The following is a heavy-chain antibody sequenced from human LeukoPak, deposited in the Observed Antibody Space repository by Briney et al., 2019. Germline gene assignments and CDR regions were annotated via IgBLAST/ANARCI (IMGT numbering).Heavy chain of an antibody. D-gene: IGHD1-26*01. CDR1: GFTFTSSA. V-gene: IGHV1-58*02. CDR2: IVVGSGNT. J-gene: IGHJ5*02. Sequence: GASVKVSCKASGFTFTSSAMQWVRQARGQRLEWIGWIVVGSGNTNYAQKFQERVTITRDMSTSTAYMELSSLRSEDTAVYYCARDNSVGDNAWWFDPWGQGTLVTVSS. CDR3: ARDNSVGDNAWWFDP.